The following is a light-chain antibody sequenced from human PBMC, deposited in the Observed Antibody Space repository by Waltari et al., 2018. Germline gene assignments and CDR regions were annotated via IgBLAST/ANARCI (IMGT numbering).Light chain of an antibody. CDR2: NDN. V-gene: IGLV1-44*01. CDR3: AAWDDSLNGQV. CDR1: SSNIGSNT. J-gene: IGLJ3*02. Sequence: QSVLTQPPSASGTPGQRVTISCAGGSSNIGSNTVNWYQHLPGTAPKLLIYNDNQRPSGVPDRFSGSKSGTSASLAISGLQSEDEVDYYCAAWDDSLNGQVFGGVTKLTVL.